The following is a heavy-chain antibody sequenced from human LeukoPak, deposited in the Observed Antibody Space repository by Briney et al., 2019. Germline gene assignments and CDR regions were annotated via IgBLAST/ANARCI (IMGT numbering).Heavy chain of an antibody. D-gene: IGHD5-24*01. V-gene: IGHV3-21*04. Sequence: PGGTLRLSCAASGFTFSSYSMNWVRQAPGKGLEWVSSISRSSSYKYYADSVKGRFTISRDNSKNTLYLQMNSLRAEDTAVYYCARSGYNRFDYWGQGTLVTVSS. CDR3: ARSGYNRFDY. J-gene: IGHJ4*02. CDR2: ISRSSSYK. CDR1: GFTFSSYS.